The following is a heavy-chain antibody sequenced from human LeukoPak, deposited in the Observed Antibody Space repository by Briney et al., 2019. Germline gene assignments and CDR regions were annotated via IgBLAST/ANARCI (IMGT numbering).Heavy chain of an antibody. CDR1: GGSFSGYY. CDR3: ARGPLIAAAGIFLDYFDY. V-gene: IGHV4-34*01. J-gene: IGHJ4*02. CDR2: INHSGST. Sequence: PSETLSLTCAVYGGSFSGYYWSWIRQPPGKGLEWIGEINHSGSTNYNPSLKSRVTISVDTSKNRLSLKLSSVTAADTAVYYCARGPLIAAAGIFLDYFDYWGQGTLVTVSS. D-gene: IGHD6-13*01.